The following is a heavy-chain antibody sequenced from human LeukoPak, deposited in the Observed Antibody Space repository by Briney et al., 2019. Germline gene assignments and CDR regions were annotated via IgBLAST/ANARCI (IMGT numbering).Heavy chain of an antibody. CDR3: ARGLGQWLRYYFDY. V-gene: IGHV6-1*01. Sequence: SQTLSLTCAISGDSVSSNSAAWNWIRQSPSRGLEWLGRTYYRSKWYNDYAVSVKSPITINPDTSKNQFSLQLNSVTPEDTAVYYRARGLGQWLRYYFDYWGQGTLVTVSS. CDR2: TYYRSKWYN. J-gene: IGHJ4*02. CDR1: GDSVSSNSAA. D-gene: IGHD6-19*01.